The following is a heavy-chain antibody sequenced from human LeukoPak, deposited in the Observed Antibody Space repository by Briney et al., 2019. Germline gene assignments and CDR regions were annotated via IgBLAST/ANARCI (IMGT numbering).Heavy chain of an antibody. CDR1: GGSISNYY. Sequence: PSETLSLTCTVSGGSISNYYWSWIRQPPGKGLEWIGYIDYSGSTNYNPSLKSRVTISVDTSKNQFSLKLSSVTAADTAVYYCAGRLWRRDGYNLSAFDIWGQGTMVTVSS. J-gene: IGHJ3*02. V-gene: IGHV4-59*01. CDR3: AGRLWRRDGYNLSAFDI. CDR2: IDYSGST. D-gene: IGHD5-24*01.